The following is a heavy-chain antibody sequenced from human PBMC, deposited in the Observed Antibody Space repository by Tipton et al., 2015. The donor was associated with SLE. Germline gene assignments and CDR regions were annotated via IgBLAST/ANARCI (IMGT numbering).Heavy chain of an antibody. CDR1: GYSISSGYY. CDR3: ARENGWIDAFDI. D-gene: IGHD6-19*01. Sequence: TLSLTCVVSGYSISSGYYWGWIRQPPGKGLEWVGSIYHGGTHYNPSLKSRVTISVDPSKNQFSLKLSSVTAADTAVYYCARENGWIDAFDIWGQGTMVTVSS. J-gene: IGHJ3*02. CDR2: IYHGGT. V-gene: IGHV4-38-2*02.